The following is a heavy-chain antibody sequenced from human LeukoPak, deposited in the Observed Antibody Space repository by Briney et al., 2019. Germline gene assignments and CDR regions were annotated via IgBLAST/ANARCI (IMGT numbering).Heavy chain of an antibody. CDR3: ARGLRLNPDYFDY. J-gene: IGHJ4*02. CDR1: GFTFRDYW. Sequence: GGSLRLSCEASGFTFRDYWMTWVRQAPGKGLEWVAVIWYDGSNKYYADSVKGRFTISRDNSKNTLYLQMNSLRAEDTAVYYCARGLRLNPDYFDYWGQGTLVTVSS. V-gene: IGHV3-33*08. D-gene: IGHD3-16*01. CDR2: IWYDGSNK.